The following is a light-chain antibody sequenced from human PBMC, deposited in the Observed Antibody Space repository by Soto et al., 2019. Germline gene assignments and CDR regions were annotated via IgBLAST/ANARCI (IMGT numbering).Light chain of an antibody. Sequence: DIQMTQSPSSVSASVEDRVTITCRASQGISSWLAWYKQKPGQAPKLLIYAASSLQSGVPARFSDSGSGTDFALTISSLQPEDFATYYCQQANSFPLPFGGGAKVEIK. CDR2: AAS. V-gene: IGKV1-12*01. J-gene: IGKJ4*01. CDR1: QGISSW. CDR3: QQANSFPLP.